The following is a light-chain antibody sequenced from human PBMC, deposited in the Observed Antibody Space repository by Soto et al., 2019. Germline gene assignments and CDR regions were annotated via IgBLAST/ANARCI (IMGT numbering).Light chain of an antibody. CDR2: DTS. J-gene: IGLJ3*02. Sequence: QAVVTQEPSLTVSPGGTVTLTCGSSTGAVTSSHYPYWLQQKPGQAPRTLIYDTSNKHSWTPARFSGSLLGGKAALTLSGAQPEDEAEYYCFLAYHGTIDWVFGGGTKLTVL. V-gene: IGLV7-46*01. CDR3: FLAYHGTIDWV. CDR1: TGAVTSSHY.